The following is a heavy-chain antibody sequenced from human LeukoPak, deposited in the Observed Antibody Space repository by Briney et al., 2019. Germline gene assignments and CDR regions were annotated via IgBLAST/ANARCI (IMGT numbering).Heavy chain of an antibody. Sequence: PSETLSLTCTVSGGSISSYYWSWIRQPAGKGLEWIGRIYTSGSTNYNPSLKSRVTMSVDTSKNQFSLKLSSVTAADTAVYYCAREGLAAAGTRNAFDIWGQGTMVTVSS. CDR2: IYTSGST. CDR1: GGSISSYY. D-gene: IGHD6-13*01. V-gene: IGHV4-4*07. CDR3: AREGLAAAGTRNAFDI. J-gene: IGHJ3*02.